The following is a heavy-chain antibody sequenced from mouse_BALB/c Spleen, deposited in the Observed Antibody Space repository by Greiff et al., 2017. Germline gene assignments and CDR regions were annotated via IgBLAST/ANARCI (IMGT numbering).Heavy chain of an antibody. CDR1: GYAFTNYL. J-gene: IGHJ4*01. Sequence: QVQLQQSGAELVRPGTSVKVSCKASGYAFTNYLIEWVKQRPGQGLEWIGVINPGSGGTNYNEKFKGKATITADTSSNTAYLQLSSLTSEDTAVYYCARDYYGSSYGAMDYWGQGTSVTVSS. CDR3: ARDYYGSSYGAMDY. D-gene: IGHD1-1*01. CDR2: INPGSGGT. V-gene: IGHV1-54*02.